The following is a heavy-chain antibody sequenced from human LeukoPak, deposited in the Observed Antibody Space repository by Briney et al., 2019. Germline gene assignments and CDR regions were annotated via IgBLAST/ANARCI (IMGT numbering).Heavy chain of an antibody. V-gene: IGHV3-74*01. CDR2: INSDGSST. D-gene: IGHD6-19*01. CDR1: GFTFSSYW. J-gene: IGHJ4*02. CDR3: ARRSSGRIPFDY. Sequence: GGSLRLSCAASGFTFSSYWMHWVRQAPGKGLVWVSRINSDGSSTSYADSVKGRFTISRDNAKNTLYLQMNSLRAEDTAVYYCARRSSGRIPFDYWGQGTLVTVSS.